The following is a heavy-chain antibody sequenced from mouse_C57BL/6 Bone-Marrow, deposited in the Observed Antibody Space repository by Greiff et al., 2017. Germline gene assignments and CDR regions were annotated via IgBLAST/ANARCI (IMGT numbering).Heavy chain of an antibody. D-gene: IGHD1-1*01. CDR2: IDPETGGT. J-gene: IGHJ2*01. Sequence: VQLQQSGAELVRPGASVTLSCKASGYTFTDYEMHWLKQTPVHGLEWIGDIDPETGGTASNQKFKGKAILTADKSSSPASMELPSLTSEDSAVYFWSSHFLTAVVSTDYWGQGTTLTVSS. CDR1: GYTFTDYE. V-gene: IGHV1-15*01. CDR3: SSHFLTAVVSTDY.